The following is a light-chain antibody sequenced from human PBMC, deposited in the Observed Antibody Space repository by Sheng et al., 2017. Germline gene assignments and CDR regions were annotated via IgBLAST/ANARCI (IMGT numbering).Light chain of an antibody. CDR1: SSDVGSYNL. V-gene: IGLV2-14*02. CDR3: SSYTSSSLAHVV. Sequence: QSALTQPASVSGSPGQSITISCTGTSSDVGSYNLVSWYQQYSGKAPKLMIYEGSKRPSGVSNRFSGSKSGNTASLTISGLQAEDEADYYCSSYTSSSLAHVVFGGGTKLTVL. CDR2: EGS. J-gene: IGLJ2*01.